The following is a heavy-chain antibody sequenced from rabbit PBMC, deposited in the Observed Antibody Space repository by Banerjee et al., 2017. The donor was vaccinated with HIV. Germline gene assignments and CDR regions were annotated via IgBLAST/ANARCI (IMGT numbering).Heavy chain of an antibody. D-gene: IGHD6-1*01. J-gene: IGHJ4*01. Sequence: QEQLVESGGGLVKPEGSLTLTCTASGFSFSNKGVMCWVRQAPGKGLEWIACINTSTGNTVYATWAKGRFTISKTSSTTVTLQMTSLTAADTATYFCARGTGDYVSYGYFNLWGQGTLVTVS. CDR2: INTSTGNT. CDR3: ARGTGDYVSYGYFNL. V-gene: IGHV1S45*01. CDR1: GFSFSNKGV.